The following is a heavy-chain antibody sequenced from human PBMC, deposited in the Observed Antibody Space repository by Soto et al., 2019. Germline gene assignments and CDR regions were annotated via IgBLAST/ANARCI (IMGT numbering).Heavy chain of an antibody. CDR1: GYSLSNARLG. CDR2: IFSNDEK. Sequence: QITLKESGPVLVKSTETLTLTCTVSGYSLSNARLGVSWIRQPPGKALEWLAHIFSNDEKSYNTSLESRLTISQDIYRNQVVPTMTNMDPVDPATYYCARLWTGESYLQSWGQGILVTVTS. V-gene: IGHV2-26*01. D-gene: IGHD4-4*01. CDR3: ARLWTGESYLQS. J-gene: IGHJ1*01.